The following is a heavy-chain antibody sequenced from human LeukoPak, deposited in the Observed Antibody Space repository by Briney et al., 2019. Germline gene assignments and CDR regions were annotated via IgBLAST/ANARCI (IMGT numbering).Heavy chain of an antibody. CDR2: IYNGGRT. V-gene: IGHV4-39*01. CDR3: AGGSYSSGWYPYFEF. Sequence: SETLSLTCTVSRDSFSTSDYYWGWVRQPPGKGLEWLGTIYNGGRTSYNPSLKSRVTISVDTSKSQFSLRLNSVTAADTAVFYCAGGSYSSGWYPYFEFWGQGALVTVSS. CDR1: RDSFSTSDYY. D-gene: IGHD6-19*01. J-gene: IGHJ4*02.